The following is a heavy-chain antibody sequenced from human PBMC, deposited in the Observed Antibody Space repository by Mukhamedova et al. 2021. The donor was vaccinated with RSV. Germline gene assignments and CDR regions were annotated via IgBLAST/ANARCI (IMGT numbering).Heavy chain of an antibody. CDR2: IGSSSSYI. CDR3: ARALAGWLQNPFDY. V-gene: IGHV3-21*01. Sequence: PGKGLEWVSSIGSSSSYIYYADSVKGRFTISRDNAKNSLYLQMNSLRAEDTAVYYCARALAGWLQNPFDYWGQGTLLTVSS. J-gene: IGHJ4*02. D-gene: IGHD5-24*01.